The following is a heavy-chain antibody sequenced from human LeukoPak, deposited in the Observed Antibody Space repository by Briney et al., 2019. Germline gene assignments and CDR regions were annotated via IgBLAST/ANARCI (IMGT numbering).Heavy chain of an antibody. V-gene: IGHV4-61*01. D-gene: IGHD3-16*01. CDR2: KYYSGST. Sequence: SETLSLTCAVSGVSINTCCYYWTWIRQPPGKGLEWIGYKYYSGSTRYNSSLRSRLTISLDTSKNQLSLRLTSVTAADTAVYYCARGRSYGFDFDSWGQGTLVIVPS. CDR1: GVSINTCCYY. J-gene: IGHJ4*02. CDR3: ARGRSYGFDFDS.